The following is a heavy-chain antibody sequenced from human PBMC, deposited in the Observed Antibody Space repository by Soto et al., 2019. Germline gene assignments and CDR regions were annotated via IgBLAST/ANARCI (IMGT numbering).Heavy chain of an antibody. J-gene: IGHJ4*02. V-gene: IGHV4-4*02. D-gene: IGHD3-22*01. Sequence: PSETLSLTCAVCGGSISSSNWWSWVRQPPGKGLEWIGEIYHSGSTNYNPSLKSRVTISVDKSKNQFSLKLSSVTAADTAVYYCARSLYDSSGPVGYWGQGTLVTVSS. CDR1: GGSISSSNW. CDR2: IYHSGST. CDR3: ARSLYDSSGPVGY.